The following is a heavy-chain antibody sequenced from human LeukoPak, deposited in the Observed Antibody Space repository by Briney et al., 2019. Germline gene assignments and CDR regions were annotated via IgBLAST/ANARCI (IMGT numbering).Heavy chain of an antibody. V-gene: IGHV4-61*08. CDR1: GGSISSGDYY. J-gene: IGHJ4*02. CDR3: ARTAGQIWGSPTGFFDY. CDR2: IYYSGST. D-gene: IGHD7-27*01. Sequence: ASETLSLTCTVSGGSISSGDYYWSWIRQPPGKGLEWIGYIYYSGSTNYNPSLKSRVTISVDTSKNQFSLKLSSVTAADTAVYYCARTAGQIWGSPTGFFDYWGQGTLVTVSS.